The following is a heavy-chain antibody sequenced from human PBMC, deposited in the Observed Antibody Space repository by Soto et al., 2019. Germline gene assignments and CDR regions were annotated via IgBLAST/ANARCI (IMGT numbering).Heavy chain of an antibody. J-gene: IGHJ6*02. CDR2: INAANGDT. CDR1: GYTFTSYG. D-gene: IGHD2-2*02. V-gene: IGHV1-3*01. Sequence: GASVKVSCKASGYTFTSYGIHWVRQAPGQRLEWMGWINAANGDTKYSPNFQGRVTITRDTSASAAYMELSSLSSDDTAVYYCAKDQGGYMVSGIDVWGQGTTVTVSS. CDR3: AKDQGGYMVSGIDV.